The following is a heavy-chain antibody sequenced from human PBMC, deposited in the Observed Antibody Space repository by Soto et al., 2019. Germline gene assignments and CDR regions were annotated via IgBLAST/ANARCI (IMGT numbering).Heavy chain of an antibody. Sequence: ASVKVSCKASGYTFTSYGISWVRQAPGQGLEWMGWISAYNGNTNYAQKLQGRVTMTTDTSTSTAYMELRSLRSDDTAVYYCAREIKQWRVQVYYYYGMDVWGQGTTVTVPS. CDR2: ISAYNGNT. CDR1: GYTFTSYG. V-gene: IGHV1-18*01. J-gene: IGHJ6*02. D-gene: IGHD6-19*01. CDR3: AREIKQWRVQVYYYYGMDV.